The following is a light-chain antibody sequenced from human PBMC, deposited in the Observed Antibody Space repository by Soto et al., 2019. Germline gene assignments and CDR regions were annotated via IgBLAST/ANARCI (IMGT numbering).Light chain of an antibody. CDR2: GVT. CDR3: SSYTSTNSLV. Sequence: QSALAQSASVSGSPGQSITISCTGSNSDIGDYNFVSWYQKHPGKAPKLLIFGVTNRPSGISDRFSGSKSGATASLTISGLQAEDEADYYCSSYTSTNSLVFGTGTKLTVL. V-gene: IGLV2-14*03. J-gene: IGLJ1*01. CDR1: NSDIGDYNF.